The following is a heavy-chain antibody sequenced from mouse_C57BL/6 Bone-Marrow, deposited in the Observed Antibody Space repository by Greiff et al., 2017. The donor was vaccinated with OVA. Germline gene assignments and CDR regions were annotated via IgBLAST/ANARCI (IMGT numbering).Heavy chain of an antibody. J-gene: IGHJ3*01. Sequence: QVQLQQPGAELVKPGASVTLSCKASGYTFTSYWLHWVKQRPGRGLVWIGRIDPNSGGTKYNERCKSKTTRTVDKPSSTEYMLLSSLTSEDSEVYYRAKDDYGSIFDYWGQGTPVTVSA. V-gene: IGHV1-72*01. CDR2: IDPNSGGT. CDR1: GYTFTSYW. CDR3: AKDDYGSIFDY. D-gene: IGHD1-1*01.